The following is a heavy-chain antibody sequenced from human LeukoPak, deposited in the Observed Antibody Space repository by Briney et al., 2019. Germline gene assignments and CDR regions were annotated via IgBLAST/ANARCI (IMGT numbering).Heavy chain of an antibody. V-gene: IGHV1-18*01. Sequence: ASVKVSCKASGYTFTSYGISWVRQAPGQGLEWMGWISAYNGNTNYAQKLQGRVTITRDTSASTAYMELSSLRSEDTAVYYCARDYYDSSGLLDYWGQGTLVTVSS. CDR2: ISAYNGNT. CDR3: ARDYYDSSGLLDY. J-gene: IGHJ4*02. CDR1: GYTFTSYG. D-gene: IGHD3-22*01.